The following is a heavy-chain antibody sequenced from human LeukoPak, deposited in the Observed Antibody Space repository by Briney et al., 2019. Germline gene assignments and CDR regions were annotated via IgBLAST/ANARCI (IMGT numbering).Heavy chain of an antibody. J-gene: IGHJ5*02. CDR3: ARVSVVVPAAIYHWFDP. Sequence: ASVKVSCKASGGTFSSYAISWVRQAPGQGLEWMGGIIPILGTANYAQKFQGRVTITADESTSTAYMELSSLRSEDTAVYYCARVSVVVPAAIYHWFDPWGQGTLVTVSS. CDR1: GGTFSSYA. V-gene: IGHV1-69*01. CDR2: IIPILGTA. D-gene: IGHD2-2*02.